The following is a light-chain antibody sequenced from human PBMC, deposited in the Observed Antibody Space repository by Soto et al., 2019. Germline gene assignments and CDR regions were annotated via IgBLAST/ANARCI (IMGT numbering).Light chain of an antibody. J-gene: IGLJ2*01. V-gene: IGLV2-14*03. CDR2: DVS. Sequence: QSALTQPASVSGSPGQSITISCTGTNSDVIGYNYVSWYQHHPGKAPKLMIYDVSNRPSGVSNRFSGSKSGNTASLTISGLQAEDEADYYCSSYTSSSTLVFGGGTKLTVL. CDR1: NSDVIGYNY. CDR3: SSYTSSSTLV.